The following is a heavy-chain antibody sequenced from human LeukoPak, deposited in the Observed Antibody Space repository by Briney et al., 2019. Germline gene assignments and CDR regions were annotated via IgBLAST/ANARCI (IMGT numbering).Heavy chain of an antibody. CDR2: FNTVGTP. J-gene: IGHJ3*02. CDR1: GGPIATVGSS. D-gene: IGHD3-22*01. CDR3: ARESTYYYDNSGFDSAAFDI. Sequence: PSETLSFTSPVPGGPIATVGSSGTGSRHPPGKAPEWIGNFNTVGTPYYNPPLRSRITISLDTSKNLFSLKLTSVTAADTAVYYCARESTYYYDNSGFDSAAFDIWAKGQWSPSPQ. V-gene: IGHV4-31*03.